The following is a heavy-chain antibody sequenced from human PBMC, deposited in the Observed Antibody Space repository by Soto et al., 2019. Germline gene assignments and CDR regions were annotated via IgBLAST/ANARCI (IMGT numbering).Heavy chain of an antibody. CDR3: ARGRLADYFDY. Sequence: SETLSLTCTVSGGSISSYYWSWIRQPPGKGLEWIGYIYYSGSTNYNPSLKSRVTISVDTSKNQFSLKLSSVTAADTAVYYCARGRLADYFDYWGQGTLVTVSS. J-gene: IGHJ4*02. D-gene: IGHD2-15*01. V-gene: IGHV4-59*01. CDR1: GGSISSYY. CDR2: IYYSGST.